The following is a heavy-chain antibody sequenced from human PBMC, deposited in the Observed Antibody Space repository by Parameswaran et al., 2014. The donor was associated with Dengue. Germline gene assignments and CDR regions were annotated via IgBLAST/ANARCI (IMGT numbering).Heavy chain of an antibody. J-gene: IGHJ5*02. Sequence: SWVRQAPGQGLEWMGGIIPIFGTANYAQKFQGRVTITADESTSTAYMELSSLRSEDTAVYYCAREHRPVVDTNWFDPWGQGTLVTVSS. V-gene: IGHV1-69*01. CDR3: AREHRPVVDTNWFDP. D-gene: IGHD2-15*01. CDR2: IIPIFGTA.